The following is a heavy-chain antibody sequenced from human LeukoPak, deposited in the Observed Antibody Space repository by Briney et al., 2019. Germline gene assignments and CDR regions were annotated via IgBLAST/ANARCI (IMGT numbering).Heavy chain of an antibody. D-gene: IGHD3-22*01. Sequence: GGSLRLSCAASGFTFSSCTMSWVRQAPGKGLEWVSGISWNSGSIGYADSVKGRFTISRDNAKNSLYLQMNSLRAEDTALYYCAKAPARGYYEDWYFDLWGRGTLVTVSS. V-gene: IGHV3-9*01. J-gene: IGHJ2*01. CDR1: GFTFSSCT. CDR3: AKAPARGYYEDWYFDL. CDR2: ISWNSGSI.